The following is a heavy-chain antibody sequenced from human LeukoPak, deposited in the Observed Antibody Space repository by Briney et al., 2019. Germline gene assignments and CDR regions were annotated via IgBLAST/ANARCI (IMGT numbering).Heavy chain of an antibody. CDR2: IYTSGST. Sequence: SETLSLTCTVSGGSISSGSYYWSWIRQPAGKGLEWTGRIYTSGSTNYNPSLKSRVTISVDTSKNQFSLKLSSVTAADTAVYYCARDRIGQRGWFDPWGQGTLVTVSS. CDR3: ARDRIGQRGWFDP. V-gene: IGHV4-61*02. D-gene: IGHD3-10*01. CDR1: GGSISSGSYY. J-gene: IGHJ5*02.